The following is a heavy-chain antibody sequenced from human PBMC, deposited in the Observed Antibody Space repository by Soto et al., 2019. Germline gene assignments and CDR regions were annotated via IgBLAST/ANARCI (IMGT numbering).Heavy chain of an antibody. V-gene: IGHV1-69*06. CDR3: ARSTETTMIAHFDY. J-gene: IGHJ4*02. CDR1: GVTFSSYA. CDR2: IIPIFGTA. Sequence: SVKVSCKASGVTFSSYAISWVRQAPGQGLEWMGGIIPIFGTANYAQKFQGRVTIIADKSTSTAYMELSSLRSEDTAVYYCARSTETTMIAHFDYWGQGTRVTVSS. D-gene: IGHD3-22*01.